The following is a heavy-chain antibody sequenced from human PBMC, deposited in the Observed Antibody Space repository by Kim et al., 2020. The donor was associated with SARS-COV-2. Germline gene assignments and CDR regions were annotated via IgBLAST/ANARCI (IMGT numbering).Heavy chain of an antibody. CDR1: GYTFTTIG. D-gene: IGHD5-18*01. J-gene: IGHJ4*02. CDR3: TREAGYSDWPPYMGY. CDR2: INTNTGNP. Sequence: ASVNVSCKASGYTFTTIGISWVRQAPGQGLEWMGWINTNTGNPTYAQGFAGRVVFSLDTSVSTAYLQISSLKAEDNAVYYCTREAGYSDWPPYMGYWGQG. V-gene: IGHV7-4-1*02.